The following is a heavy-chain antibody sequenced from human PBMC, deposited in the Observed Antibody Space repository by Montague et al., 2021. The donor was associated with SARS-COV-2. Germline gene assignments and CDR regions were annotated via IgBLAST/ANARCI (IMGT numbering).Heavy chain of an antibody. D-gene: IGHD3-10*01. CDR3: ARLGDGVVPSPILGVGPYYSYYCMDV. CDR1: VGSFSTYS. V-gene: IGHV4-34*01. CDR2: IHHGGST. Sequence: SETLSLTCAVHVGSFSTYSWNWIRQPPGKGLEWIGEIHHGGSTNYNPSLKSRVTISADTSKNQFSLKLTSVAAADTAVYYCARLGDGVVPSPILGVGPYYSYYCMDVWGKGTTVTVSS. J-gene: IGHJ6*03.